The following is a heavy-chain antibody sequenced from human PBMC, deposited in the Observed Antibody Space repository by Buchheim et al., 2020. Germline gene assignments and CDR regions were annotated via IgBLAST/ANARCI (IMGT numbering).Heavy chain of an antibody. V-gene: IGHV3-30-3*01. CDR3: ARSHCSSTSCYRYYGMDV. D-gene: IGHD2-2*01. Sequence: QVQLVESGGGVVQPGRSLRLSCAASGFTFSSYAMHWVRQAPGKGLEWVAVISYDGSNKYYADSVKGRFTISRDNSQNTLYLQMNSLRAEDTAVYYCARSHCSSTSCYRYYGMDVWGQGTT. J-gene: IGHJ6*02. CDR2: ISYDGSNK. CDR1: GFTFSSYA.